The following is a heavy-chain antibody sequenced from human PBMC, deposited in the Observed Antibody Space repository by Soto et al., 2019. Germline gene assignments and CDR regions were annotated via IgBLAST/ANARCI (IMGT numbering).Heavy chain of an antibody. CDR2: ISSSSSTI. V-gene: IGHV3-48*01. CDR1: GFTFSSYS. D-gene: IGHD5-12*01. Sequence: EVQLVESGGGLVQPGGSLRLSCAASGFTFSSYSMNWVRQAPGKGLEWVSYISSSSSTIYYADSVKGRFTISRDNAKNSLYLQMNSLRAEDTAVYYCARDFIVATIPDPFDYWGQGTLVTVSS. J-gene: IGHJ4*02. CDR3: ARDFIVATIPDPFDY.